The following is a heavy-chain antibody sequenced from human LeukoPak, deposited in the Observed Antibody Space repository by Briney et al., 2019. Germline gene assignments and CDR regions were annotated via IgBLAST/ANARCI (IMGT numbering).Heavy chain of an antibody. CDR2: IYYSGST. Sequence: SQTLSLTCTVSGGSISSGGYYWSWIRQHPGKGLEWIGYIYYSGSTYYNPSLKSRVTISVDTSKNQFSLKLSSATAADTAVYYCATSYDILTGPPNGFDPWGQGILVTVSS. D-gene: IGHD3-9*01. CDR3: ATSYDILTGPPNGFDP. CDR1: GGSISSGGYY. J-gene: IGHJ5*02. V-gene: IGHV4-31*03.